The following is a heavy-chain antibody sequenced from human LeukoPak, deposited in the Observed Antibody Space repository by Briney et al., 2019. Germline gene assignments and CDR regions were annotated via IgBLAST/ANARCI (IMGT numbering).Heavy chain of an antibody. CDR1: GFTFDSYA. D-gene: IGHD5-12*01. V-gene: IGHV3-64*01. CDR2: ISRNGGST. J-gene: IGHJ6*02. Sequence: PGGSLRLSCAASGFTFDSYAMHWVRQAPGKGLEYVSAISRNGGSTFYANSVKGRFTISRDNSKNTLYLQMGSLRAEDTAVYYCARGGRGHDISPNYYYGLDVWGQGTTVTVSS. CDR3: ARGGRGHDISPNYYYGLDV.